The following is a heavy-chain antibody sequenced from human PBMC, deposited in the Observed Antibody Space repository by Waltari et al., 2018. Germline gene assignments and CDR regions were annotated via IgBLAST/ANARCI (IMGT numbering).Heavy chain of an antibody. CDR2: IIPIFGTA. Sequence: QVQLVQSGAEVKKPGSSVKVSCKASGGTFSSYAISWVRQAPGHGLEWMGRIIPIFGTANYAQKFQGRVTITADKSTSTAYMELSSLRSEDTAVYYCARDLKGNYYDSSGYGAFDIWGQGTMVTVSS. V-gene: IGHV1-69*08. J-gene: IGHJ3*02. CDR1: GGTFSSYA. CDR3: ARDLKGNYYDSSGYGAFDI. D-gene: IGHD3-22*01.